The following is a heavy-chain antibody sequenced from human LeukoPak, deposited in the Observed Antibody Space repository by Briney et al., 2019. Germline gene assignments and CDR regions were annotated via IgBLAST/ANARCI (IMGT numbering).Heavy chain of an antibody. CDR3: ASNLDPYDSSGYYGY. CDR2: IRYTGTTK. CDR1: GFTFNNFG. D-gene: IGHD3-22*01. V-gene: IGHV3-30*02. Sequence: PGGSLRLSCAASGFTFNNFGMHWVRQAPGKGLEWVAFIRYTGTTKYYADSVKGRFTISRDNAKNSLYLQMNSLRAEDTAVYYCASNLDPYDSSGYYGYWGQGTLVTVSS. J-gene: IGHJ4*02.